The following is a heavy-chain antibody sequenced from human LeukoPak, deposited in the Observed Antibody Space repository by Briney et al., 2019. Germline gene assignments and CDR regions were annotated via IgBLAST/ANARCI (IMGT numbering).Heavy chain of an antibody. V-gene: IGHV4-39*01. CDR3: ARQKITTSDY. D-gene: IGHD3-22*01. CDR2: IYYSGST. Sequence: SETLSLTCTVSGGSISSSSHYWGWIRQPPGKGLEWIGSIYYSGSTYYNPSLKSRLFIAVDTSKNQFSLKLTSVTAADTAIYYCARQKITTSDYWGQGTLVTVSS. J-gene: IGHJ4*02. CDR1: GGSISSSSHY.